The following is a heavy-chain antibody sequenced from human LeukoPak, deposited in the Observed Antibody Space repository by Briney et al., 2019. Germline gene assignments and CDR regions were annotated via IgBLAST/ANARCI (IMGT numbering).Heavy chain of an antibody. CDR2: IYYSGST. V-gene: IGHV4-59*08. J-gene: IGHJ4*02. D-gene: IGHD1-26*01. CDR3: ARQNPSGSYGYYFDY. CDR1: GGSIRTYY. Sequence: PSETLSLTCTVSGGSIRTYYWSWIRQPPGKGLEWIGYIYYSGSTNYNPSLKSRVTTSVDTSKNQFSLKLISVTAADTAVYYCARQNPSGSYGYYFDYWGQGTLVTVSS.